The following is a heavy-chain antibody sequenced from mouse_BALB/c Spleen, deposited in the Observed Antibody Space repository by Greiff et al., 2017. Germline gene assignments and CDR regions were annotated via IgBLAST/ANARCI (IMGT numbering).Heavy chain of an antibody. V-gene: IGHV1S56*01. D-gene: IGHD2-14*01. CDR1: GYTFTSYY. CDR3: AREDYRYGTGFDY. CDR2: IYPGNVNT. Sequence: VQLQQSGPELVKPGASVRISCKASGYTFTSYYIHWVKQRPGQGLEWIGWIYPGNVNTKYNEKFKGKATLTADKSSSTAYMQLSSLTSEDSAVYFCAREDYRYGTGFDYWGQGTTLTVSS. J-gene: IGHJ2*01.